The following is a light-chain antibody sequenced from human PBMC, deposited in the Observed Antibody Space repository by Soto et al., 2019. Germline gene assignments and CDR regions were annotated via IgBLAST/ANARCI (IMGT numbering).Light chain of an antibody. CDR1: QSVSTY. Sequence: EIVLTQSPATLSLSPGERATLSCRASQSVSTYLAWYQQKPGQAPRLLIYDVSDRATGIPARFSGSGSGTNVTLTISGLEPEDFAVYYCQHRSGWPPWTFGQGTKVQI. CDR2: DVS. CDR3: QHRSGWPPWT. J-gene: IGKJ1*01. V-gene: IGKV3-11*01.